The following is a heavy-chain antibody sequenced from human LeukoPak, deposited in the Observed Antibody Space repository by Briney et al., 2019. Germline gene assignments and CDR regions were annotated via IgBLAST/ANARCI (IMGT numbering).Heavy chain of an antibody. D-gene: IGHD4-17*01. CDR3: AKSWDTVTRGRTYFDY. J-gene: IGHJ4*02. CDR2: IDTGGSGT. Sequence: GGSLRLSCAASGFTFSSYWMHWVRQVPGKGLMWVSRIDTGGSGTRYADSVKGRFTISRDNAKNTVYLQMNSLRAEDTAVYYCAKSWDTVTRGRTYFDYWGQGTLVTASS. V-gene: IGHV3-74*01. CDR1: GFTFSSYW.